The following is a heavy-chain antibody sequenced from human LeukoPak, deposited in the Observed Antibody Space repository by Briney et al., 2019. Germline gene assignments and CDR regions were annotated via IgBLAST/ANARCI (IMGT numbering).Heavy chain of an antibody. CDR3: ARQTAMGRSGDY. Sequence: GESLKISCKASGYSFTSYWIGWVRQMPGKGLEWMGIIDPSDSETRYTPSFQGHVTISADKSLTTAYLQWSSLKASDTAMYYCARQTAMGRSGDYWGQGTLVAVSS. D-gene: IGHD5-18*01. CDR1: GYSFTSYW. V-gene: IGHV5-51*01. J-gene: IGHJ4*02. CDR2: IDPSDSET.